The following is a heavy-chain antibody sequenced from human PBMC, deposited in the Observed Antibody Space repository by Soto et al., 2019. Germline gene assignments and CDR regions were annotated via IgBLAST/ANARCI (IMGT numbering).Heavy chain of an antibody. V-gene: IGHV1-69*18. D-gene: IGHD5-12*01. CDR2: SIPIYGTA. Sequence: QVQLEQSGAEVRKPGSSVKVSCKASGGTFNNYPITWVRQAPGQGLEWMGSSIPIYGTAHYAQMFQDRVTITVDASTSTAYMELRSLTSEDTAVYYCARGRGYSGDDHYYYFDMDVWGQGTTVTVSS. J-gene: IGHJ6*02. CDR3: ARGRGYSGDDHYYYFDMDV. CDR1: GGTFNNYP.